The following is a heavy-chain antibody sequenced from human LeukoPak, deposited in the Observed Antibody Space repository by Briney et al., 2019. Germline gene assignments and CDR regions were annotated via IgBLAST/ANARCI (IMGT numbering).Heavy chain of an antibody. CDR3: ARAGEGWDFNHFDY. Sequence: PGGSLRLSCAASGFTFSSYSMNWVRQAPGKGLEWVSSISSSSSYIYYADSVRGRFTISRDNAKNSLYLQMNSLRAEDPAVYYCARAGEGWDFNHFDYWGQGTLVTVSS. D-gene: IGHD3-16*01. J-gene: IGHJ4*02. V-gene: IGHV3-21*01. CDR1: GFTFSSYS. CDR2: ISSSSSYI.